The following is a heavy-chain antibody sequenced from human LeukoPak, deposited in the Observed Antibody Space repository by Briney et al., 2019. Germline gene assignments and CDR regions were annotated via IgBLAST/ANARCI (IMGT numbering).Heavy chain of an antibody. CDR2: IYYSGST. CDR1: GGSISSYY. J-gene: IGHJ4*02. V-gene: IGHV4-59*08. Sequence: PSETLSLTCTVSGGSISSYYWSWIRQPPGKGLEWIGYIYYSGSTNYNPSLKSRVTISVDTSKNQFSLKLSSVTVADTAVYYCARQYDSSGYWYYFDYWGQGTLVTVSS. D-gene: IGHD3-22*01. CDR3: ARQYDSSGYWYYFDY.